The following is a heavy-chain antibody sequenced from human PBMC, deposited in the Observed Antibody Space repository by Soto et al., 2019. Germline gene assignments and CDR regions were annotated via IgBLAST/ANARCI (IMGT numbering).Heavy chain of an antibody. J-gene: IGHJ6*02. CDR2: ISYDGSNK. D-gene: IGHD2-15*01. CDR1: GFTFSSYG. Sequence: GGSLRLSCAASGFTFSSYGMHWVRQAPGKGLEWVAVISYDGSNKYYADSVKGRFTISRDNSKNMLYLQMNSLRAEDTAVYYCAKDMTRGYCSGGSCYYYGMDVWGQGTTVTVSS. V-gene: IGHV3-30*18. CDR3: AKDMTRGYCSGGSCYYYGMDV.